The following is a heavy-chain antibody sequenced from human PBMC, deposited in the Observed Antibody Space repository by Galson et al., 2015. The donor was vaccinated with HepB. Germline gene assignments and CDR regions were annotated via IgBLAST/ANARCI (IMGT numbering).Heavy chain of an antibody. CDR2: IYYSGST. J-gene: IGHJ5*02. Sequence: ETLSLTCTVSGGSISSSSYYWGWIRQPPGKGLEWIGSIYYSGSTYYNPSLKSRVTISVDTSKNQFSLKLSSVTAADTAVYYCARRTVAAAGDWFDPWGQGTLVTVSS. CDR1: GGSISSSSYY. D-gene: IGHD6-13*01. V-gene: IGHV4-39*01. CDR3: ARRTVAAAGDWFDP.